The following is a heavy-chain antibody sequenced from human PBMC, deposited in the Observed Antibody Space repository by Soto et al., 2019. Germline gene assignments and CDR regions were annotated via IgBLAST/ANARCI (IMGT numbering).Heavy chain of an antibody. J-gene: IGHJ4*02. CDR2: ISGSGVST. Sequence: GGSLRLSCAASGFTFSSEAMSWVRQAPGKGLEWVSGISGSGVSTHYADSVKGRFTISRDNSRNTLRLQMSSLRAEDTAVYYCAKDLVVLYRSCSGGSCSLGYFDYWGQGTVVTVSS. V-gene: IGHV3-23*01. CDR1: GFTFSSEA. CDR3: AKDLVVLYRSCSGGSCSLGYFDY. D-gene: IGHD2-15*01.